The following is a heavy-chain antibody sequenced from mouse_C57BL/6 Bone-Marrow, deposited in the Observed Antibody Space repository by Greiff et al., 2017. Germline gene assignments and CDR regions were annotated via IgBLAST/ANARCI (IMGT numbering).Heavy chain of an antibody. V-gene: IGHV8-12*01. D-gene: IGHD1-1*01. CDR1: GFSLSTSGMG. CDR2: IYWDDDK. J-gene: IGHJ4*01. Sequence: QVQLKESGPGILQSSQTLSLTCSFSGFSLSTSGMGVSWIRQPSGKGLEWLAHIYWDDDKRYNPSLKSRLTISKDTSRNQVLLKITSVDTADTATYYCARSDITTVVAYYAMDYWGQGTSVTVSS. CDR3: ARSDITTVVAYYAMDY.